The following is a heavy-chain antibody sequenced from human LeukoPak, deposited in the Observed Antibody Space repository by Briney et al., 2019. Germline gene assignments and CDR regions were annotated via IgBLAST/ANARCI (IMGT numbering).Heavy chain of an antibody. D-gene: IGHD6-6*01. CDR3: ASKHLVGQYYYYYYMDV. CDR1: GCTFSSYS. V-gene: IGHV3-21*01. Sequence: GGSLRLSCAASGCTFSSYSMRWVRQAPGKGLEWVSSISSSSSYIYYADSVKGRFTISRDNAKNSLYLQMNSLRPEETDVYYCASKHLVGQYYYYYYMDVWGKGTTVTVSS. J-gene: IGHJ6*03. CDR2: ISSSSSYI.